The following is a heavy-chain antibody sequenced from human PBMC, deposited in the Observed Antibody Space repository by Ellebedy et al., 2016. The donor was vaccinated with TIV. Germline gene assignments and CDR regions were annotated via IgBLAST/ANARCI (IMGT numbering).Heavy chain of an antibody. Sequence: PGGSLRLSCVASGFSFSNYGMHWVRQAPGKGLEWVAFKRFDGRNEYNGDSVKGRFFISRDVSKNTLFLQMNRLRAEDTATYYCTRETNPSPGAVAETGFDCWGQGALVIVSS. CDR3: TRETNPSPGAVAETGFDC. J-gene: IGHJ4*02. V-gene: IGHV3-30*02. CDR2: KRFDGRNE. CDR1: GFSFSNYG. D-gene: IGHD6-19*01.